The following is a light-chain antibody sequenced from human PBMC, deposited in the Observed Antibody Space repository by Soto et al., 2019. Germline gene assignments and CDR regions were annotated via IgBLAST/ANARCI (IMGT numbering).Light chain of an antibody. V-gene: IGLV2-14*01. J-gene: IGLJ1*01. Sequence: QSVLTQPASVSGSPGQSITISCTGTSSDVGGYNYVSWYQQHPGKAPKLMIYEVSNRPSGVSNRFSGSKSGNTASLTISGLQAEDEADYYCSSYISRSRVFGTGTKLTVL. CDR2: EVS. CDR1: SSDVGGYNY. CDR3: SSYISRSRV.